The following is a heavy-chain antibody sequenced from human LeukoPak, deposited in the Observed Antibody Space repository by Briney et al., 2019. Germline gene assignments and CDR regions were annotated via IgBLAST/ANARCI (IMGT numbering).Heavy chain of an antibody. CDR1: GGSVSDYY. J-gene: IGHJ4*02. Sequence: SSETLSLTCTISGGSVSDYYWSWIRQSPGKGLEWIGYIYYTGSTTYNPSLKSRVTISADTSKNQFSLKLSSVTAADAAVYYCASRKLGNDYWGQGTLVTVSS. V-gene: IGHV4-59*02. D-gene: IGHD7-27*01. CDR3: ASRKLGNDY. CDR2: IYYTGST.